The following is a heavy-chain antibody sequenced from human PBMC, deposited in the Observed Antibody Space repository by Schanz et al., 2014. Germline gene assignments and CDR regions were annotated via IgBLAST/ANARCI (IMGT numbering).Heavy chain of an antibody. V-gene: IGHV1-69*09. J-gene: IGHJ4*02. Sequence: QVQLVQSGAEVKKPGASVKVSCKASGGTFSSFGINWVRQAPGQGLEWMGKIIPVLNIATYAQKFQDKVTITADTSTTTAYMELSGLRSEDTAVYYCARDRLECGAECYSVEVFEIWGQGTLVIVSS. CDR2: IIPVLNIA. CDR1: GGTFSSFG. CDR3: ARDRLECGAECYSVEVFEI. D-gene: IGHD2-21*01.